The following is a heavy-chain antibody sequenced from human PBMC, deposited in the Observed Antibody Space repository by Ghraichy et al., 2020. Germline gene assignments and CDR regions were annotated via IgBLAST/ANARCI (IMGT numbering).Heavy chain of an antibody. Sequence: SETLSLTCTVSGGSISSYYWSWIRQPPGKGLEWIGYIYYSGNTNYNPSLKSRVTISADTSKNQFSLKLSSVTAADTAVYYCARQSSGFDYWGQGTLVTVSS. CDR3: ARQSSGFDY. V-gene: IGHV4-59*08. J-gene: IGHJ4*02. D-gene: IGHD3-10*01. CDR2: IYYSGNT. CDR1: GGSISSYY.